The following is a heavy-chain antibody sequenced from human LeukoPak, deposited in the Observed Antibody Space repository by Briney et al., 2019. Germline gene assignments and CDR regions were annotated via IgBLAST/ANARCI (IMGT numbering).Heavy chain of an antibody. V-gene: IGHV3-30*02. Sequence: TGGSLRLSCAASGVIFSSCGRHWVRQAPRKGLGWGGFLWCEGSDKYYAESVKGRFTISRDNSKTMVSLQMNSLRAEDTDLYYCLCATLDWGQGTLVTVSS. D-gene: IGHD2/OR15-2a*01. CDR3: LCATLD. CDR2: LWCEGSDK. J-gene: IGHJ4*02. CDR1: GVIFSSCG.